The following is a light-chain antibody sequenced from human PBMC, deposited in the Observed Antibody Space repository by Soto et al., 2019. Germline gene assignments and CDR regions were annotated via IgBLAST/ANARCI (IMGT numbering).Light chain of an antibody. CDR1: SSDVGSYNL. CDR2: EVS. J-gene: IGLJ2*01. V-gene: IGLV2-23*02. Sequence: QAASVSGSPGQSITISCTGTSSDVGSYNLVSWYQQHPGKAPKLMIYEVSKRPSGVSNRFSGSKSGNTASLTISGLQAEDEADYYCCSYAGRGVVFGGGTKLTVL. CDR3: CSYAGRGVV.